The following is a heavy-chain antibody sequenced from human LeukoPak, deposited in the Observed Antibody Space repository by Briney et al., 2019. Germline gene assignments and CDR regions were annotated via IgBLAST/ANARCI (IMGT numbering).Heavy chain of an antibody. D-gene: IGHD2-15*01. CDR1: GFTFSSYA. J-gene: IGHJ4*02. Sequence: GGSLRLSCAASGFTFSSYAMSWVRQAPGKGLEWVSAISGSGGSTYYADSVKGRFTISRDNSKNTLYLQMNSLRAEDTAVYYCARDLSAGVVVAAASDYWGQGTLVTVSS. V-gene: IGHV3-23*01. CDR2: ISGSGGST. CDR3: ARDLSAGVVVAAASDY.